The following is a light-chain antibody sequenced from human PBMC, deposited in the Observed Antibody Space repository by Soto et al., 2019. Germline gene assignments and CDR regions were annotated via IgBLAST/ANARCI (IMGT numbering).Light chain of an antibody. V-gene: IGKV1-5*03. Sequence: DIQMTQSPSTLSASVGDRVTITCRASQSISSSLAWYQQKPGKAPKLLIYKASNLESGAPSRFSGSGSGTEFTLTISSLQPDDFATYYCQQYNSYSWTLGQGTKVEIK. CDR3: QQYNSYSWT. CDR1: QSISSS. CDR2: KAS. J-gene: IGKJ1*01.